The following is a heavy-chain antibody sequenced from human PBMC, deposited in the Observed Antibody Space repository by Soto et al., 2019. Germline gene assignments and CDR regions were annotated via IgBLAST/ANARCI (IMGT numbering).Heavy chain of an antibody. CDR2: IKQDGSEK. V-gene: IGHV3-7*01. Sequence: GGSLRLSCAASGFTFSNYWMTWVRQAPGKGLEWVANIKQDGSEKYYVDSVKGRFTISRDNAKNSLYLQMNSLRAEDTAVYYFARDGQLWLGESRSYYWGQGTLVTVSS. CDR1: GFTFSNYW. CDR3: ARDGQLWLGESRSYY. J-gene: IGHJ4*02. D-gene: IGHD3-10*01.